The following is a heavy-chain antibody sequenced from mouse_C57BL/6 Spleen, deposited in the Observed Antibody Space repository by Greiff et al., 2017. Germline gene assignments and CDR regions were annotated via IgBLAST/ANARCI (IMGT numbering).Heavy chain of an antibody. D-gene: IGHD5-1*01. Sequence: VQLQQSGPELVKPGASVKISCKASGYTFTDYYMNWVKQSHGKSLEWIGDINPNNGGTSYNQKFKGKATLTVDKSSSTAYMELRSLTSEDSAVYYCARGSAYSSAWFAYWGQGTLVTVSA. CDR1: GYTFTDYY. J-gene: IGHJ3*01. V-gene: IGHV1-26*01. CDR2: INPNNGGT. CDR3: ARGSAYSSAWFAY.